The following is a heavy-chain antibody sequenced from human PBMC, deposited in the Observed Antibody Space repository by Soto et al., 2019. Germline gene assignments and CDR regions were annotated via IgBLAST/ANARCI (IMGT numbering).Heavy chain of an antibody. J-gene: IGHJ5*02. CDR3: ARDQYSGYDFAL. CDR2: SPSRGMP. CDR1: GASIAGGSYY. Sequence: QVQLRESGPGLVKPSQTLLLTCSVSGASIAGGSYYWSWLRQPPGKGLEWIGYSPSRGMPFYHPSRARRSTISSATSKNQLSMQLTSVTADDTAVYYCARDQYSGYDFALWGQGTLVTVS. D-gene: IGHD5-12*01. V-gene: IGHV4-30-4*01.